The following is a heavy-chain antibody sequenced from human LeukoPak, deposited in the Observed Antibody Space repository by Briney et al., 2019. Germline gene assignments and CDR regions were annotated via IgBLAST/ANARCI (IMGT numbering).Heavy chain of an antibody. J-gene: IGHJ4*02. CDR3: ARDWWRYSGYDVVDY. CDR1: GYSISSGYY. V-gene: IGHV4-38-2*02. CDR2: IFHSGST. D-gene: IGHD5-12*01. Sequence: SETLSLTCAVSGYSISSGYYWGWIRQPPGKGLEWIGSIFHSGSTYYNPSLKSRVTISVDTAKKQFSLKLSSVTAADTAVYYCARDWWRYSGYDVVDYWGQGTLVTVSS.